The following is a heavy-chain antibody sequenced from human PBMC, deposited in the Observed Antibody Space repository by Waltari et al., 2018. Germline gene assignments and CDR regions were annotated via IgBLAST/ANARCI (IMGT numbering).Heavy chain of an antibody. CDR2: MNPNSGNT. CDR3: ARAPYYYGSGSYYSHGMDV. D-gene: IGHD3-10*01. V-gene: IGHV1-8*01. CDR1: GYTFTSYD. J-gene: IGHJ6*02. Sequence: QVQLVQSGAEVKKPGASVKVSCKASGYTFTSYDLNWVRQATGTGLEWMGWMNPNSGNTGYAQKFQGRVTMTRNTSISTAYMELSSLRSEDTAVYYCARAPYYYGSGSYYSHGMDVWGQGTTVTVSS.